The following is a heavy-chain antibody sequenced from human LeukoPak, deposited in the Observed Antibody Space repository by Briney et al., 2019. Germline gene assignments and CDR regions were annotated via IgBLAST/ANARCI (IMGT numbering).Heavy chain of an antibody. V-gene: IGHV4-38-2*02. Sequence: PSETLPLTCTVSGYSISSGYYWGWIRQPPGKGLEWIGYIYYSGSTNYNPSLKSRVTISVDTSKNQFSLKLSSVTAADTAVYYCARGNYYDSSGGYGMDVWGQGTTVTVSS. CDR2: IYYSGST. D-gene: IGHD3-22*01. CDR1: GYSISSGYY. CDR3: ARGNYYDSSGGYGMDV. J-gene: IGHJ6*02.